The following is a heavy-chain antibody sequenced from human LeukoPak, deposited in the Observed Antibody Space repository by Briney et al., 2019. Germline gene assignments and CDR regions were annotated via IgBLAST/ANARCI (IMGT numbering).Heavy chain of an antibody. CDR3: ARGRPTTSIAAAGVNWFDP. CDR1: GYTFTSYY. CDR2: INPSGGST. Sequence: ASVKVCCKASGYTFTSYYMHWVRQAPGQGLEWMGIINPSGGSTNYAQKCQGRVTITADKSTSTAYMELSSLRSEDTAVYYCARGRPTTSIAAAGVNWFDPWGQGTLVTVSS. D-gene: IGHD6-13*01. J-gene: IGHJ5*02. V-gene: IGHV1-46*01.